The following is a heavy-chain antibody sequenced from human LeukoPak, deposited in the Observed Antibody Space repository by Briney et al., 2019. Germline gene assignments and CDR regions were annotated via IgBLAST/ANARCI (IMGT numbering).Heavy chain of an antibody. D-gene: IGHD2/OR15-2a*01. CDR2: IYHSGST. CDR1: GGSISSSNW. Sequence: SETLSLTCAVSGGSISSSNWWSWVRQPPGKGLEWIGEIYHSGSTNYNASLKSRVTMSVDTSKIQFSLRLRSVTAADTAMYYCARVPLENNIATYLDYWGQGTLVTVSS. J-gene: IGHJ4*02. V-gene: IGHV4-4*02. CDR3: ARVPLENNIATYLDY.